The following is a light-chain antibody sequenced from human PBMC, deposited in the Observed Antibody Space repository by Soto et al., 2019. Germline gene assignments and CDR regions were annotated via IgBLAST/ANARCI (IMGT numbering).Light chain of an antibody. CDR1: SSDVGGYNY. CDR2: EVN. Sequence: QSVLTEPPCASVSPGQSVAISCTGTSSDVGGYNYVSWYQQHTGKAPKLMIYEVNKRPSGVPDRFSGSKSGNTASLTVSGLQAEDEADYYCSSYAGSSNVFGTGTKVTVL. J-gene: IGLJ1*01. V-gene: IGLV2-8*01. CDR3: SSYAGSSNV.